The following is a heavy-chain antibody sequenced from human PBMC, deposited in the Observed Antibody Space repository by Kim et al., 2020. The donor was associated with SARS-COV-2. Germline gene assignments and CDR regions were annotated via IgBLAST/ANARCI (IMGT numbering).Heavy chain of an antibody. CDR2: IYHSGST. CDR1: GGSISSSNW. CDR3: ASVRIPGFTRPNYYFDY. J-gene: IGHJ4*02. D-gene: IGHD2-21*01. Sequence: SETLSLTCAVSGGSISSSNWWSWVRQPPGKGLEWIGEIYHSGSTNYNPSLKSRVTISVDKSKNQFSLKLSSVTAADTAVYYCASVRIPGFTRPNYYFDYWGQGTLVTVSS. V-gene: IGHV4-4*02.